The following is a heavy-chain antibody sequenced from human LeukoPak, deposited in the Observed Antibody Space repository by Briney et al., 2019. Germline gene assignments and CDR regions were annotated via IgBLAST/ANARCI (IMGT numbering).Heavy chain of an antibody. CDR2: INNSGGST. Sequence: QSGGSLRLSCATSGFTFSSYGMSWVRQAPGKGLEWVSTINNSGGSTYYADSVQGRFTISRDNSKNTRSLQMNSLRADDTAVYYCARSGYASGSGKFDSWGQGALVTVSA. V-gene: IGHV3-23*01. J-gene: IGHJ4*02. CDR3: ARSGYASGSGKFDS. D-gene: IGHD3-10*01. CDR1: GFTFSSYG.